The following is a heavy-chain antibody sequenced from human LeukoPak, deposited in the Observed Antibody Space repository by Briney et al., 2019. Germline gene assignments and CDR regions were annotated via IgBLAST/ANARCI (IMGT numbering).Heavy chain of an antibody. D-gene: IGHD6-19*01. V-gene: IGHV3-30*18. Sequence: PGRSLRLSCAASGFTLNNLGVHWVRHAPGKGLVWVAVVSHDGINKYYADSVRGRFTISRDNSINTLYLQMDSLRAEDTAVYYCAKDLWIAVTGPGFDYWGQGTLVTVSS. J-gene: IGHJ4*02. CDR2: VSHDGINK. CDR3: AKDLWIAVTGPGFDY. CDR1: GFTLNNLG.